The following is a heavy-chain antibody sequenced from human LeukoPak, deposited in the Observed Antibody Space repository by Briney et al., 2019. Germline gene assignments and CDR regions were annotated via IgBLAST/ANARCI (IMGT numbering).Heavy chain of an antibody. V-gene: IGHV4-31*03. CDR2: IYYSGST. CDR3: ARRSSGWVDY. D-gene: IGHD6-19*01. J-gene: IGHJ4*02. CDR1: GGSISSGGYY. Sequence: KPSQTLSLTCTVSGGSISSGGYYWGWIRQHPGKGLEWIGYIYYSGSTYYNPSLKSRVTISVDTSKNQFSLKLSSVTAADTAVYYCARRSSGWVDYWGQGTLVTVSS.